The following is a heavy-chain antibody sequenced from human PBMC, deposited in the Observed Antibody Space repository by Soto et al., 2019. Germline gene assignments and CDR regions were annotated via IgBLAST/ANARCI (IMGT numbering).Heavy chain of an antibody. CDR3: AKDGSGSYLYYYYGMDV. CDR1: GFTFSRYA. J-gene: IGHJ6*02. Sequence: PGGSLRLSCAASGFTFSRYAMSWVRQAPGKGLEWVSAISGSGGSTYYADSVKGRFTISRDNSKNTLYLQMNSLRAEDTAVYYCAKDGSGSYLYYYYGMDVWGQGTTVTVS. D-gene: IGHD3-10*01. V-gene: IGHV3-23*01. CDR2: ISGSGGST.